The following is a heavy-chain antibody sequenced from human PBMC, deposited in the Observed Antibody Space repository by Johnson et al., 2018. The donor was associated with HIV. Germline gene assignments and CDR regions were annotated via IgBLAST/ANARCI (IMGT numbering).Heavy chain of an antibody. J-gene: IGHJ3*02. D-gene: IGHD6-13*01. CDR3: AKVAVATAAGGVALDI. CDR2: IGTAGDT. Sequence: VQLVESGGAVVRPGGSLRLSCAASGFTFSSYDMHWVRQATGKGLEWVSAIGTAGDTYYPGSVKGRFTISRDNSNNILYLQMNSLRVEDTAVYYCAKVAVATAAGGVALDIWGPGTMVTVS. CDR1: GFTFSSYD. V-gene: IGHV3-13*01.